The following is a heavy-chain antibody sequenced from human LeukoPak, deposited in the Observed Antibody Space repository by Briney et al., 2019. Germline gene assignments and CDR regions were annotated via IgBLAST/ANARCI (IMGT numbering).Heavy chain of an antibody. J-gene: IGHJ4*02. D-gene: IGHD2-2*01. CDR3: AREMPSHSPFDY. CDR1: GFTFSTSW. CDR2: INDDGSAP. V-gene: IGHV3-74*01. Sequence: PGGSLGLSCSASGFTFSTSWMHWVRQAPGKGLVWVSRINDDGSAPNYADSVMGRFTISRDNAKNTLYLQMNSLRAEDTALYYCAREMPSHSPFDYWGQGTLVTVSS.